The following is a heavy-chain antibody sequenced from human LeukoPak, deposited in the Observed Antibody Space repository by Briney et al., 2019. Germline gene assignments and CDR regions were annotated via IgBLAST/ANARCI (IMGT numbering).Heavy chain of an antibody. CDR1: GFTFSSYG. CDR2: IRYDGSNK. J-gene: IGHJ4*02. Sequence: GGSLRLSCAASGFTFSSYGMHWVRQAPGKGLEWVAFIRYDGSNKYYADSVKGRFTISRDNSKNTLYLQMNSLRAEDTAVYYCAKGWNSHQEDFDYWGQGPLVTVSS. CDR3: AKGWNSHQEDFDY. V-gene: IGHV3-30*02. D-gene: IGHD1-1*01.